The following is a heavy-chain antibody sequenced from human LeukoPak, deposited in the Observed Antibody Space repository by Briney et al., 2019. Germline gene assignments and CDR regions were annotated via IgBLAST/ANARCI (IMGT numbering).Heavy chain of an antibody. CDR1: GFTFSSYA. D-gene: IGHD1-26*01. CDR3: TRDSGTYNWFDP. V-gene: IGHV3-23*01. CDR2: ISGSGGST. Sequence: PGGSLRLSCAASGFTFSSYAINWVRQAPGKGLEWVSGISGSGGSTYYADPVKGRFTISRDDSINTAYLQMKSLKTEDTALYYCTRDSGTYNWFDPWGQGTPVTVSS. J-gene: IGHJ5*02.